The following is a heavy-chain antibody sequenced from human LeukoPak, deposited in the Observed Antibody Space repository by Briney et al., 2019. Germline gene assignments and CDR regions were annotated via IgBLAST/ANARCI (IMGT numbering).Heavy chain of an antibody. D-gene: IGHD6-25*01. J-gene: IGHJ5*02. V-gene: IGHV3-48*04. CDR2: ISGSSTTI. Sequence: GGSLRLSCAASGFTFSSYSMNWVRQAPGKGLEWVSYISGSSTTIYYVDSVKGRFTISRDNAKNSLYLQMNSLRAEDTAVYYCAREPAAAGKNWFDPWGQGTLVTVSS. CDR1: GFTFSSYS. CDR3: AREPAAAGKNWFDP.